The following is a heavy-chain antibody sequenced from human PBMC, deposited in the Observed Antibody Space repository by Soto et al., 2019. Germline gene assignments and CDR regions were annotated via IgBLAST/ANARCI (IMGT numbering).Heavy chain of an antibody. CDR2: IDTAGTT. Sequence: GGSLRLSCAASGFTFSGYDMHWVRQVTGKGLEWVSAIDTAGTTYYPGSVKGRFTISRENGKNSLYLQMNSLRAEDTAVYFCVRESETTAAAGLYPLDHWGHGTLVTVSS. V-gene: IGHV3-13*01. CDR3: VRESETTAAAGLYPLDH. CDR1: GFTFSGYD. D-gene: IGHD6-13*01. J-gene: IGHJ4*01.